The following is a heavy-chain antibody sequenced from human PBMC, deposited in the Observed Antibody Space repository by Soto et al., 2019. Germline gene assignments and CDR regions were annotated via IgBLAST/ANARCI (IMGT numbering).Heavy chain of an antibody. CDR2: IYYSGNT. CDR1: GGSLGSSSYY. CDR3: ASIAAPGTTHFDF. V-gene: IGHV4-39*01. J-gene: IGHJ4*02. D-gene: IGHD6-13*01. Sequence: SETLSLTCTVSGGSLGSSSYYWGWIRQSPGKGLEWIGNIYYSGNTFYNPSLKSRVTISVDTSKNQFYLHLSSVTAADTAIFYCASIAAPGTTHFDFWGQGPWSPSPQ.